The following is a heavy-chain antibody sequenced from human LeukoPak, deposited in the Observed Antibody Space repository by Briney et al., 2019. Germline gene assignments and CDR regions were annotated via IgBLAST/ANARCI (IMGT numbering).Heavy chain of an antibody. Sequence: SGPTLIKPTETLTLTCTFSGFSLSTSGVGVGWIRQPPGKALEWLAFIFWDDDKRYSPSLKSRLTITKDTSINQVVLTMTNLDPVDTATYFCAHRPHYSGSGSYSFQHWGQGTLVTVSS. V-gene: IGHV2-5*02. CDR1: GFSLSTSGVG. CDR3: AHRPHYSGSGSYSFQH. D-gene: IGHD3-10*01. CDR2: IFWDDDK. J-gene: IGHJ1*01.